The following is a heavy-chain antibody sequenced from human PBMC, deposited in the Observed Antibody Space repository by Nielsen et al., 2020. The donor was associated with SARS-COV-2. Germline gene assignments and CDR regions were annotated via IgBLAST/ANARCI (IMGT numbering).Heavy chain of an antibody. Sequence: WIRQPPGKGLEWIGEINHSGSTNYNPSLKSRVTISVDTSKNQFSLKLSSVTAADTAVYYCARSFHDYGDYRDYYYGMDVWGQGTTVTVSS. CDR3: ARSFHDYGDYRDYYYGMDV. V-gene: IGHV4-34*01. D-gene: IGHD4-17*01. CDR2: INHSGST. J-gene: IGHJ6*02.